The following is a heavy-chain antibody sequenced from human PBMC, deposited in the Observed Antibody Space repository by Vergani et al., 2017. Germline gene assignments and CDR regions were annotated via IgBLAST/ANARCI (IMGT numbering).Heavy chain of an antibody. V-gene: IGHV3-7*01. J-gene: IGHJ6*03. CDR1: GFTFGDYY. CDR3: ARDVWDCSGISCFLRAGEFYYMDV. D-gene: IGHD3-16*01. Sequence: EVHLEESGGGLVQPGGSLRLSCAASGFTFGDYYMAWIRLAPGKGLDWVASIKRDGTETFYVDSVKGRFTISRDNAKTTLYLQMNSLRDEDTATYYCARDVWDCSGISCFLRAGEFYYMDVWGQGTTVTVSS. CDR2: IKRDGTET.